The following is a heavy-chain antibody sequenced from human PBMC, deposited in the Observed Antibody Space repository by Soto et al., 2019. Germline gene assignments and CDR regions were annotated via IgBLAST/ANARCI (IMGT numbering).Heavy chain of an antibody. D-gene: IGHD3-3*01. CDR1: GFTFSNYV. Sequence: PGGSLRLSCAASGFTFSNYVMHWVRQAPGKGLEWVAFISEDGINKYYADSMKGRFTMSRDNSKSTLYLQMNSLRVEDTAVYYFTKRRNVLRFLEWSSGMEVWGQATTVTF. CDR3: TKRRNVLRFLEWSSGMEV. CDR2: ISEDGINK. J-gene: IGHJ6*02. V-gene: IGHV3-30*18.